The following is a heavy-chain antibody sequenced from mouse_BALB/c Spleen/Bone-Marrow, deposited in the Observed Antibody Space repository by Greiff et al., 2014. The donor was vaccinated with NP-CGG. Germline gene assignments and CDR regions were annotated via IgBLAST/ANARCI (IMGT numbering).Heavy chain of an antibody. V-gene: IGHV5-9-4*01. D-gene: IGHD2-4*01. CDR2: ISSGGSYT. CDR1: GFTFSSYA. CDR3: AREGLRRRAAMDY. Sequence: VQLKESGGGLVKPGGSLKLSCAASGFTFSSYAMSWVRQSPEKRLEWVAEISSGGSYTYYPETVTGRFTISRDNAKNTLYLEMSSLRSEDTAMYYCAREGLRRRAAMDYWGQGTSVTVSS. J-gene: IGHJ4*01.